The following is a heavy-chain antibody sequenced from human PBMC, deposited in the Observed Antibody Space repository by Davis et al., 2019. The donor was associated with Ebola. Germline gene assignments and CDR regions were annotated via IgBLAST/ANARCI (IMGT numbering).Heavy chain of an antibody. V-gene: IGHV3-30*02. CDR1: GFTFNIFD. D-gene: IGHD6-13*01. Sequence: GESLKISCAASGFTFNIFDMHWVRQAPGRGLEWVAFVRSHGSDDHYADSVKGRFTISRENAKNSLYLQMNSLRAGDTAVYYCAKGQGYFLDYWGQGTLVTVSS. CDR2: VRSHGSDD. J-gene: IGHJ4*02. CDR3: AKGQGYFLDY.